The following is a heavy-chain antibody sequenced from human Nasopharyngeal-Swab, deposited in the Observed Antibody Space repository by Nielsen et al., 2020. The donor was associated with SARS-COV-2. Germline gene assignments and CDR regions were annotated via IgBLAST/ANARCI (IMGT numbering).Heavy chain of an antibody. CDR2: IYPGDSTP. CDR1: GYYFSTYW. CDR3: ARLYGGYVDY. V-gene: IGHV5-51*01. Sequence: GESLKISCQGSGYYFSTYWIGWVRQMPGRGLEWMGIIYPGDSTPRYRPSFQGQVTISADKSSPAYLQWSSLKASDTAMYFCARLYGGYVDYWGQGTLVTVSS. J-gene: IGHJ4*02. D-gene: IGHD4/OR15-4a*01.